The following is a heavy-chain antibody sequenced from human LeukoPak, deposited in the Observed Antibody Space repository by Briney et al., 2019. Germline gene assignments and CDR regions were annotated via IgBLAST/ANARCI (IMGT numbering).Heavy chain of an antibody. Sequence: SETLSLTCTVSGGSISPYFWSWIRQPPGKGLEWIGYISYTGSPNYNPSLKSRVTISVDTSKNQFSLQLTSVTAADTAVYYCARDDYRGVTNFDPRGQGTLVTVSS. CDR1: GGSISPYF. V-gene: IGHV4-59*01. CDR2: ISYTGSP. J-gene: IGHJ5*02. CDR3: ARDDYRGVTNFDP. D-gene: IGHD3-10*01.